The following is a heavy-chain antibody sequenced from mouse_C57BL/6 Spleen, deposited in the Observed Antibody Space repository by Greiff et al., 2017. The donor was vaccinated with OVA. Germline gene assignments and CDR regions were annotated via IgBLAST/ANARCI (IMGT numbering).Heavy chain of an antibody. CDR2: INPNHGGT. J-gene: IGHJ2*01. CDR1: GYTFTDYY. CDR3: APYYGSSDGDY. Sequence: EVQLQQSGPELVKPGASVKISCKASGYTFTDYYMNWVKQSHGKSLEWIGDINPNHGGTSYNQKFKGKATLTVDKSSSTAYMELRSLTSEDSAVYYCAPYYGSSDGDYWGQGTTLTVSS. D-gene: IGHD1-1*01. V-gene: IGHV1-26*01.